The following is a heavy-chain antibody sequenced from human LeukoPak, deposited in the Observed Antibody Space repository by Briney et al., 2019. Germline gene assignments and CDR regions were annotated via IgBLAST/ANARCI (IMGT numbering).Heavy chain of an antibody. D-gene: IGHD2-21*01. Sequence: SVKVSCKASGGTFSSYAISWVRQAPGQGLEWMGGIIPIFGTANHAQKFQGRVTITADESTSTAYMELSSLRSEDTAVYYCARVVRDVVGHNWFDPWGQGTLVTVSS. CDR2: IIPIFGTA. CDR1: GGTFSSYA. CDR3: ARVVRDVVGHNWFDP. V-gene: IGHV1-69*01. J-gene: IGHJ5*02.